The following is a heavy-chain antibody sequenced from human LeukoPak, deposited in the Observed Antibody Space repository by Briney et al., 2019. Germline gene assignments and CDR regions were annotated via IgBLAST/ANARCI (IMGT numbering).Heavy chain of an antibody. D-gene: IGHD3-10*01. CDR1: GFTFSDYY. Sequence: PGRSLRLSCAASGFTFSDYYMSWVRQAPGKGLEWVAFIRSKAYGGTTEYAASVKGRFTISRDDSNSIAYLQMYSLKTEDTAVYYCSRADYYGSGSPISLDVWGKGTTVTVSS. CDR2: IRSKAYGGTT. CDR3: SRADYYGSGSPISLDV. V-gene: IGHV3-49*04. J-gene: IGHJ6*04.